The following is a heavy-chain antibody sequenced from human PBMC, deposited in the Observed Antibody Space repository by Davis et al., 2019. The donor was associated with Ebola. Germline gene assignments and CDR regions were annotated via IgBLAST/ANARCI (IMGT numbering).Heavy chain of an antibody. CDR2: IYPRDSDT. CDR3: ARHKAGELFVYDY. Sequence: GESLKISCKGFEYNFINYWIGWVRQTPGKGLEYMAIIYPRDSDTRYQYNPSFQGQVTISVDKSISTVYLQWSSLRASDTAIYYCARHKAGELFVYDYWGQGTLVTVSS. V-gene: IGHV5-51*01. CDR1: EYNFINYW. J-gene: IGHJ4*02. D-gene: IGHD3-3*01.